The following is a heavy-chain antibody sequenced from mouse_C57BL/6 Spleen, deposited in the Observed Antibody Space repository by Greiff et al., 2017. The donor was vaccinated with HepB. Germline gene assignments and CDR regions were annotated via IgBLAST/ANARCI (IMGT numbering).Heavy chain of an antibody. D-gene: IGHD4-1*01. CDR2: IDPSDSYT. Sequence: QVQLQQPGAELVMPGASVKLSCKASGYTFTSYWMHWVKQRPGQGLEWIGEIDPSDSYTNYNQKFKGKSTLTVDKSSSTAYMQLSSLTSEDSAVYDCARGTGTGEYYFDYWGQGTTLTLSS. V-gene: IGHV1-69*01. J-gene: IGHJ2*01. CDR3: ARGTGTGEYYFDY. CDR1: GYTFTSYW.